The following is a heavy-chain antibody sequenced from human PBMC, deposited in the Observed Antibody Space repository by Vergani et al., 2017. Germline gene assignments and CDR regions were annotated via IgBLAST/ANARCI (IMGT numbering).Heavy chain of an antibody. CDR1: GFTFSSYA. CDR2: ISGSGGTT. V-gene: IGHV3-23*01. J-gene: IGHJ6*02. Sequence: EVQLLESGGGLVQPGGSLRLSCAASGFTFSSYAMSWVRQAPGKGLEWVSGISGSGGTTYYTDSVKGRFSISRDNSKNTLYLQMNILRAEDTAVYYCAKDLPTGASYYYYGMDVWGQGP. D-gene: IGHD7-27*01. CDR3: AKDLPTGASYYYYGMDV.